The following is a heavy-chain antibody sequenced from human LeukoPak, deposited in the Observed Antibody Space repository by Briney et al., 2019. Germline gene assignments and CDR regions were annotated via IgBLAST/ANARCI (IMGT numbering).Heavy chain of an antibody. CDR3: ARHHRGDYGGPPAPNWFDP. J-gene: IGHJ5*02. CDR1: GGSFSGYY. CDR2: IYYSGST. V-gene: IGHV4-39*01. Sequence: SETLSLTCAVYGGSFSGYYWGWIRQPPGKGLEWIGSIYYSGSTYYNPSLKSRVTISVDTSKNQFSLKLSSVTTADTAVYYCARHHRGDYGGPPAPNWFDPWGQGTLVTVSS. D-gene: IGHD4-23*01.